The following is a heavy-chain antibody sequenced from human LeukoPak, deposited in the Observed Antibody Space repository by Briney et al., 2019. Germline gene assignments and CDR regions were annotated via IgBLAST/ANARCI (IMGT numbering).Heavy chain of an antibody. Sequence: VASVKVXCKASGYTFTSYYIHWVRQAPGQGLEWMGVINPSGGGTSYAQKFQGRVTMTRDTSTSTVYMDLRSLRSEDTAVYFCARDMLAVPSNWFDPWGQGTLVTVSS. V-gene: IGHV1-46*01. CDR2: INPSGGGT. J-gene: IGHJ5*02. D-gene: IGHD2-8*01. CDR3: ARDMLAVPSNWFDP. CDR1: GYTFTSYY.